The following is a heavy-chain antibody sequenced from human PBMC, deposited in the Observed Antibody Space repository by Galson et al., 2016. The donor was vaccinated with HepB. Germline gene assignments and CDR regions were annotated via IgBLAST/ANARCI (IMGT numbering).Heavy chain of an antibody. Sequence: QSGAEVKKPGESLKISCKGFGYSFTSYWIGWVRQMPGKGLEWMGIIYPGDSYTTYSPSFEGQVTISADKSISTAYLQWSSLKASDTAIYYCARENGIGTAPYWFDPWGQGTLVIVSS. CDR3: ARENGIGTAPYWFDP. CDR2: IYPGDSYT. D-gene: IGHD6-13*01. J-gene: IGHJ5*02. V-gene: IGHV5-51*01. CDR1: GYSFTSYW.